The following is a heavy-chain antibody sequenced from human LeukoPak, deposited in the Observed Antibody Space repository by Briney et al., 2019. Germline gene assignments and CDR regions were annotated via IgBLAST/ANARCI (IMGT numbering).Heavy chain of an antibody. V-gene: IGHV3-7*01. CDR2: IKQDGSEK. CDR1: GFTFSTAW. CDR3: ARDLYGMDV. J-gene: IGHJ6*02. Sequence: GGSLRLSCAASGFTFSTAWMFWVRQAPGKGLEWVATIKQDGSEKHYLDSVKGRFTISRDNAKNSLYLQMNSLRAEDTAVYYCARDLYGMDVWGQGTTVTVSS.